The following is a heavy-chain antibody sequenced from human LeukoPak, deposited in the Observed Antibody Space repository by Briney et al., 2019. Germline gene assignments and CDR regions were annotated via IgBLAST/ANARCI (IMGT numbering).Heavy chain of an antibody. D-gene: IGHD2-15*01. CDR2: INPNSGGT. Sequence: ASVKVSCKVSGYTFTGYYMHWVRQAPGQGLEWMGWINPNSGGTNYAQKFQGRVTMTRDTSISTAYMELSRLRSDDTAVYYCARLGYCSGGSCYQPFDYWGQGTLVTVSS. V-gene: IGHV1-2*02. CDR1: GYTFTGYY. CDR3: ARLGYCSGGSCYQPFDY. J-gene: IGHJ4*02.